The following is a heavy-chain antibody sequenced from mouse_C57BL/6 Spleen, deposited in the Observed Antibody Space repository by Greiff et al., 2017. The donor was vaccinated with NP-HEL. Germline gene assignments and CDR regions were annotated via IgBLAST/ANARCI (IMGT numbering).Heavy chain of an antibody. CDR1: GYTFTSYW. V-gene: IGHV1-64*01. CDR2: IHPNSGST. CDR3: AKFPLDYYSWFAY. Sequence: VQLQQPGAELVKPGASVKLSCKASGYTFTSYWMHWVKQRPGQGLAWIGMIHPNSGSTNYNEKFKSKATLTVDKSSSTAYMQLSSLTSEDFAVYYCAKFPLDYYSWFAYWGQGTLVTVSA. J-gene: IGHJ3*01. D-gene: IGHD1-1*01.